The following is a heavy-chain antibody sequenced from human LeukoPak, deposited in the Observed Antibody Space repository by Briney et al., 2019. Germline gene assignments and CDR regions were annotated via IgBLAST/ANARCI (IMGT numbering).Heavy chain of an antibody. J-gene: IGHJ4*02. Sequence: GGSLRLSRAASGFTFSSYWMSWVRQAPGKGLEWVANIKQDGSEKYHVDSVKGRFTISRDNAKNSLYLQMNSLRAEGTAVYYCARGHSSGWRISTRPLDYWGQGTLVTVSS. CDR1: GFTFSSYW. D-gene: IGHD6-19*01. CDR3: ARGHSSGWRISTRPLDY. CDR2: IKQDGSEK. V-gene: IGHV3-7*01.